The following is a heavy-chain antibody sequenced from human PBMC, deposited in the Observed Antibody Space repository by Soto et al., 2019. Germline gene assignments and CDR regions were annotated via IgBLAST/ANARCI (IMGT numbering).Heavy chain of an antibody. CDR2: VSGSGAST. V-gene: IGHV3-23*01. J-gene: IGHJ1*01. CDR1: GFTFSSYA. Sequence: EVQLLESGGGLVQPGGSLRLSCTASGFTFSSYAMTWVRQAPGKGLEWVSVVSGSGASTYYAASVKGRFTISRDNSKNTVYLQMNSLRVEDTAVYYCANPQERSGYSYKVEDVQHWGQGTLVTVSS. D-gene: IGHD3-3*01. CDR3: ANPQERSGYSYKVEDVQH.